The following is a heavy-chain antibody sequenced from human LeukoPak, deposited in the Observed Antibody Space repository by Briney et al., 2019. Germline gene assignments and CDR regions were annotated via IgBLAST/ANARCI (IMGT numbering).Heavy chain of an antibody. CDR2: IGYTGTT. CDR3: ARRMGSGATYPRTFDY. CDR1: GGSISTRNHY. J-gene: IGHJ4*02. D-gene: IGHD2-8*02. Sequence: TSETLSLTCTVTGGSISTRNHYWGWLRQPPGKGLEWIGSIGYTGTTNSNPSLKSRVTLSVDTSKNQVSLTLSSVTAADTAVYFCARRMGSGATYPRTFDYWGQGTLVTASS. V-gene: IGHV4-39*01.